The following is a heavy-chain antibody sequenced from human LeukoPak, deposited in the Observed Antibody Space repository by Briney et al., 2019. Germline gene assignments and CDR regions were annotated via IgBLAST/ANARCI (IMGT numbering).Heavy chain of an antibody. V-gene: IGHV4-39*07. CDR1: GGSISSSSYY. CDR2: IYYSGST. CDR3: ARVPLFGWAPYYYYYYMDV. Sequence: TPSETLSLTCTVSGGSISSSSYYWGWIRQPPGKGLEWIGSIYYSGSTYYNPSLKSRVTISVDTSKNQFSLKLSSVTAADTAVYYCARVPLFGWAPYYYYYYMDVWGKGTTVTVSS. J-gene: IGHJ6*03. D-gene: IGHD3-10*01.